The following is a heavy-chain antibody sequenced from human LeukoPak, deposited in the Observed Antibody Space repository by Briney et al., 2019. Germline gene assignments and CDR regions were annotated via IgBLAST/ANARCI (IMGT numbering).Heavy chain of an antibody. Sequence: PGGSLRLSCAASGFTFSSYAMSWVRQAPGKGLEWVSAISGSGGSTYYADSVKGRFTISRDNAKNTLYLQMNSLRAEDTAVYYCARDLLDYDFWSGYYLPGMDVWGQGTTVTVSS. CDR2: ISGSGGST. J-gene: IGHJ6*02. V-gene: IGHV3-23*01. D-gene: IGHD3-3*01. CDR3: ARDLLDYDFWSGYYLPGMDV. CDR1: GFTFSSYA.